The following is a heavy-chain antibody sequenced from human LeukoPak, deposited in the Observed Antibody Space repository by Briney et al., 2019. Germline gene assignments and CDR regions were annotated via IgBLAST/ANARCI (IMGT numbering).Heavy chain of an antibody. V-gene: IGHV3-48*01. CDR1: GFTFSTYS. Sequence: QTGGSLRLSCAASGFTFSTYSMNWVRQAPGKGLEWVSYISSNNFTVYYADSVKGRFTISRDNAKNSLYLQMNSLRAEDTAVYYCARDLGQDYRGQGTLVTVSS. CDR3: ARDLGQDY. CDR2: ISSNNFTV. J-gene: IGHJ4*02.